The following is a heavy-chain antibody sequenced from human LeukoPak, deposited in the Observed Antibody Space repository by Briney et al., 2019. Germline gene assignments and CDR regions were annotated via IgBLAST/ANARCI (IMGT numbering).Heavy chain of an antibody. CDR2: IYTSGST. CDR3: ARHSGAAAGIGNDY. D-gene: IGHD6-13*01. J-gene: IGHJ4*02. Sequence: SETLSLTCAVYGGSFSGYYWSWIRQPPGKGLEWIGYIYTSGSTNYNPSLKSRVTISVDTSKNRFSLKLSSVTAADTAVYYCARHSGAAAGIGNDYWGQGTLVTVSS. V-gene: IGHV4-4*09. CDR1: GGSFSGYY.